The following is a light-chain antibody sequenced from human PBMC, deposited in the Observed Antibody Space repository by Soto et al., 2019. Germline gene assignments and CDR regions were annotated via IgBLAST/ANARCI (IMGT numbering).Light chain of an antibody. Sequence: EIVLTQSPATLSLSPGERATLSCRASQSVSSYLAWYQQKPGQAPRLLIYDASNRATGIPDRFSGSGSGTDFTLTISSLQPDDFATYYCQQYHTYSRTFGQGTKVDIK. V-gene: IGKV3-11*01. CDR3: QQYHTYSRT. CDR2: DAS. CDR1: QSVSSY. J-gene: IGKJ1*01.